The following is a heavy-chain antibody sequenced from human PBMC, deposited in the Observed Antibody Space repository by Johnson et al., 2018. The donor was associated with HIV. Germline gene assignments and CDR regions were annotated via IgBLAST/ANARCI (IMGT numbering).Heavy chain of an antibody. CDR1: GFIFSSYA. J-gene: IGHJ3*02. CDR3: ARGGLEMATITDAFDI. D-gene: IGHD5-24*01. V-gene: IGHV3-64*01. CDR2: ISSNGGST. Sequence: VRLVESGGGLVQPGGSLRLSCAASGFIFSSYAMHWVRQAPGKGLEYISTISSNGGSTYYANSVKGRFTISRDNSKNTLYLQMGSLRAEDMAVYYCARGGLEMATITDAFDIWGQGTMVTVSS.